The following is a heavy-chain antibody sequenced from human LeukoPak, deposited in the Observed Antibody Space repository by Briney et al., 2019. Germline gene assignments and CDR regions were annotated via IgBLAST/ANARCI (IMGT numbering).Heavy chain of an antibody. CDR2: IYYSGST. Sequence: PSQTLSLTCTVSGGSISSGDYYSSWIRQPPGKGLEWIGYIYYSGSTYYNPSLKSRVTISVDTSKNQFSLKLSSVTAADTVVYYCASYDYVWGSYSGYFDYWGQGTLVTVSS. D-gene: IGHD3-16*01. CDR1: GGSISSGDYY. J-gene: IGHJ4*02. CDR3: ASYDYVWGSYSGYFDY. V-gene: IGHV4-30-4*08.